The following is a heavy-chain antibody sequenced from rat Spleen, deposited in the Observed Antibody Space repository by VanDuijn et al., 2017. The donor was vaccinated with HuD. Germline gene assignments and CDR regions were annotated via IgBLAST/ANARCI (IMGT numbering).Heavy chain of an antibody. V-gene: IGHV5-27*01. J-gene: IGHJ2*01. D-gene: IGHD1-4*01. CDR2: INTDGGRT. CDR3: ATPLPH. Sequence: EVQLVESGGGSVQPGRSLKLSCAASGFIFSDYYMAWVRQAPTKGLEWVAYINTDGGRTYYPDSVKGRFTISRDNAENTVYLQMNSLGSEDTATYYCATPLPHWGQGVMVTVSS. CDR1: GFIFSDYY.